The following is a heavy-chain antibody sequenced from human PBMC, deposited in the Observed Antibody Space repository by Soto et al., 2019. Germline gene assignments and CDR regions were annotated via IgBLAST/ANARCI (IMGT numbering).Heavy chain of an antibody. Sequence: GGSLRLSCAASGFTFRSFTMNWVRQAPGKGLEWVSTISSNSAYIYYTDALRGRFTISRDNAKNSLHLQMNSLRAEDTAVYYCARDASRDSSARGWFDPWGPGTLVTVSS. CDR1: GFTFRSFT. CDR3: ARDASRDSSARGWFDP. CDR2: ISSNSAYI. D-gene: IGHD6-13*01. J-gene: IGHJ5*02. V-gene: IGHV3-21*01.